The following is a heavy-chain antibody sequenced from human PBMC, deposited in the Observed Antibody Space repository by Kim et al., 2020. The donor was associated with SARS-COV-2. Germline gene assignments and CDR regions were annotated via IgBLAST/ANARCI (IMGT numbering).Heavy chain of an antibody. J-gene: IGHJ4*02. CDR2: ISSSSSYI. CDR1: GFTFSSYS. V-gene: IGHV3-21*01. Sequence: GGSLRLSCAASGFTFSSYSMNWVRQAPGKVLEWVSSISSSSSYIYYADSVKGRFTISRDNAKNSLYLQMNSLRAEDTAVYYCARVSGIAAAGMVDYWGQGTLVTVSS. D-gene: IGHD6-13*01. CDR3: ARVSGIAAAGMVDY.